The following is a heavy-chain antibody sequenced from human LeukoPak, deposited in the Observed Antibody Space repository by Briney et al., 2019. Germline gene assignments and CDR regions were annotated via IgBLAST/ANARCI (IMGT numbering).Heavy chain of an antibody. Sequence: GASVKVSCKASGYTFTSYGISWVRQAPGQGLEWMGWISAYNGNTNYAQKLQGRVTMTTDTSTSTAYMELRSLRSDDTAVYYCARGLGFYSSSWYDYFDYWGQGTLVTVSS. D-gene: IGHD6-13*01. CDR3: ARGLGFYSSSWYDYFDY. J-gene: IGHJ4*02. V-gene: IGHV1-18*01. CDR1: GYTFTSYG. CDR2: ISAYNGNT.